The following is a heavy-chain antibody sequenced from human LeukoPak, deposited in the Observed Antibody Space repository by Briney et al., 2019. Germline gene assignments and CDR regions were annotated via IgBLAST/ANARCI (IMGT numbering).Heavy chain of an antibody. J-gene: IGHJ3*02. Sequence: SVKVSCKASGYTFPSYDINWVRQATGQGLEWVGRIIPILGIANYAQKFQGRVTITADKSTSTAYMELSSLRSEDTAVYYCASNSGSYPMGAFDIWGQGTMVTVSS. CDR1: GYTFPSYD. CDR2: IIPILGIA. CDR3: ASNSGSYPMGAFDI. D-gene: IGHD1-26*01. V-gene: IGHV1-69*04.